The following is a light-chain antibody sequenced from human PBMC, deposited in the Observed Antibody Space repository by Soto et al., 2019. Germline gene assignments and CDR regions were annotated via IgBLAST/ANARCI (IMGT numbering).Light chain of an antibody. CDR2: EVS. V-gene: IGLV2-14*01. J-gene: IGLJ1*01. Sequence: QSALTQPASVSGPPGQSITISCTGTSEDVGAHNFVSWYQQHPGKAPKVLIYEVSIRPSGVSYRFSASKSGNTAYLTISGLQPEDEADYYCNSYTNTAARVFGTGTKVTVL. CDR3: NSYTNTAARV. CDR1: SEDVGAHNF.